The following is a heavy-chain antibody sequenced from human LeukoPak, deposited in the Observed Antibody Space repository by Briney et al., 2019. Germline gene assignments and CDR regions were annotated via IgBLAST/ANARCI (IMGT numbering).Heavy chain of an antibody. V-gene: IGHV7-4-1*02. CDR1: GYTFTSYA. CDR2: INTNTGNP. Sequence: GASVKVSCKASGYTFTSYAMNWVRQAPGQGLEWMGWINTNTGNPTYAQGFTGRFVFSLDTSVSTAYLQISSLKAEDTAIYYCTRIIGSSTDCYTTDCRNWFDPWGQGTLVTVSS. J-gene: IGHJ5*02. CDR3: TRIIGSSTDCYTTDCRNWFDP. D-gene: IGHD2-2*02.